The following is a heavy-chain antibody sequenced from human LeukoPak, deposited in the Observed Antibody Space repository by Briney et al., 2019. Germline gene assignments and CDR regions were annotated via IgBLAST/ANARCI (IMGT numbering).Heavy chain of an antibody. D-gene: IGHD1-26*01. Sequence: SETLSLTCAVYGGSFSGFYWSWIRQPPGKGLEWIGEINHSGSTNYNPSLKSRVTISVDTSKNQFSLKLSSVTAADTAVYYCAGPSRGSYGRRDDAFDIWGQGTMVTVSS. CDR1: GGSFSGFY. CDR3: AGPSRGSYGRRDDAFDI. CDR2: INHSGST. V-gene: IGHV4-34*01. J-gene: IGHJ3*02.